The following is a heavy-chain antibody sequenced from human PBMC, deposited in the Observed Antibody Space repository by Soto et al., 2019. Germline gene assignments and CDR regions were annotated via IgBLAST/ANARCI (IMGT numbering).Heavy chain of an antibody. V-gene: IGHV3-23*01. CDR3: AKGGVAAARGYFYY. D-gene: IGHD6-13*01. J-gene: IGHJ4*03. Sequence: EVQLLESGGGLGKPGGSLRLSCSASGLTFRSYGMSWVRQAPGKGLEWVSDISGSGSNTNYADSVKGRFTISRDNSNNTLFLQMNSLRAEDTAIYYCAKGGVAAARGYFYYWGQGTLVTVSS. CDR1: GLTFRSYG. CDR2: ISGSGSNT.